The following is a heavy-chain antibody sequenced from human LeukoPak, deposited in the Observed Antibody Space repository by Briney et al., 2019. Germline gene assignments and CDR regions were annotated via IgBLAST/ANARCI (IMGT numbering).Heavy chain of an antibody. CDR1: EYTFTSYY. CDR3: ARDEGGYSYGPDY. D-gene: IGHD5-18*01. J-gene: IGHJ4*02. CDR2: INPSGGST. V-gene: IGHV1-46*01. Sequence: ASVKVSCKASEYTFTSYYMHWVRQAPGQGVEWMGIINPSGGSTIYAQKFQRRVTMTRDTSTSTVYMELSSLRSEDTAVYYCARDEGGYSYGPDYWGQGTLVTVSS.